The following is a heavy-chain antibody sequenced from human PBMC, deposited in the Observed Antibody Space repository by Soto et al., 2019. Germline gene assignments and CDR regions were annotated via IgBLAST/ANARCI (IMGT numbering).Heavy chain of an antibody. D-gene: IGHD3-3*01. CDR2: IRGSTYGVTT. V-gene: IGHV3-49*04. CDR1: GFTSDDYDYA. Sequence: PGGSLRLSCTFSGFTSDDYDYALTWVRQAPGKGLQWLGLIRGSTYGVTTEYAASVKGIFTISRDDSKCITYLQMNSLKPEDTAVYYCSRDGDFYGLDVWGQGTTVTVSS. J-gene: IGHJ6*02. CDR3: SRDGDFYGLDV.